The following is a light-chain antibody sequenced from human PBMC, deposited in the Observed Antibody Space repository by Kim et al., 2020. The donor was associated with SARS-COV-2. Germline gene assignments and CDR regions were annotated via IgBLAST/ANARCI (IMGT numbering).Light chain of an antibody. CDR1: QDIANS. CDR3: PKYNSAPWT. J-gene: IGKJ1*01. V-gene: IGKV1-27*01. CDR2: AAS. Sequence: DIQMTQSPSSLSASVGDRVTITCRASQDIANSLAWYQQKPGKVPQVLIYAASTLQSGVPSRFSGSGSGTEFTLTIGSLQTEDVATYYCPKYNSAPWTFGPGTKVDIK.